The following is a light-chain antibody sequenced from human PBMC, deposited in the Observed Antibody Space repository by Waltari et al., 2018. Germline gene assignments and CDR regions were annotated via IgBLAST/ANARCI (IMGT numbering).Light chain of an antibody. CDR1: HGLLHSNGNNY. J-gene: IGKJ1*01. V-gene: IGKV2-28*01. CDR2: LGS. CDR3: MQSLQALWT. Sequence: DIVMTQFPVSLPVTPGAPASISCRSSHGLLHSNGNNYLDWYLQKPGQSPQLLIYLGSNRASGVPDRFSGSGSGTDFTLKISRVEAEDVGVYYCMQSLQALWTFGPGTKVEFK.